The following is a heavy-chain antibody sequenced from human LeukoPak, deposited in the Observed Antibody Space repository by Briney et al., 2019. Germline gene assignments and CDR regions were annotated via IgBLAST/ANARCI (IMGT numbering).Heavy chain of an antibody. Sequence: SETLSLTCTLSGDSISSSDHYWVWIRQSPGKGLEWIGSVSQSGNTYYKSSLKSRVTVSIDTSKNEFSLILTSVTAADTAEYYCARDMGSSAFDYWGQGTLVTVSS. CDR2: VSQSGNT. CDR3: ARDMGSSAFDY. V-gene: IGHV4-39*02. D-gene: IGHD6-25*01. CDR1: GDSISSSDHY. J-gene: IGHJ4*02.